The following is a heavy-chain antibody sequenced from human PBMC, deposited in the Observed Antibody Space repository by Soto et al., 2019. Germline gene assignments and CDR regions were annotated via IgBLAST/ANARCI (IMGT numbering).Heavy chain of an antibody. D-gene: IGHD6-13*01. J-gene: IGHJ4*02. CDR2: INPDNGGS. CDR3: ARFSPSSWYNY. CDR1: GYKFVDYY. Sequence: SVKVSCKASGYKFVDYYIHWVRQAPGQGLEYMGWINPDNGGSNTAQTFQDRVTLTRDTSISTVYMEVTSLTSDDSAVYYCARFSPSSWYNYWGQGTLVTVSS. V-gene: IGHV1-2*02.